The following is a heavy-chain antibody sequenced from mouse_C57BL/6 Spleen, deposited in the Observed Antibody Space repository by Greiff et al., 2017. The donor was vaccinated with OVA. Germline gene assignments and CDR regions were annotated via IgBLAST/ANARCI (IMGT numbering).Heavy chain of an antibody. Sequence: LVESGAELVKPGASVKISCKASGYAFSSYWMNWVKQRPGKGLEWIGQIYPGDGDTNYNGKFKGKATLTADKSSSTAYMQLSSLTSEDSAVYFCARDDYDGGVYAMDYWGQGTSVTVSS. CDR3: ARDDYDGGVYAMDY. J-gene: IGHJ4*01. D-gene: IGHD2-4*01. CDR2: IYPGDGDT. CDR1: GYAFSSYW. V-gene: IGHV1-80*01.